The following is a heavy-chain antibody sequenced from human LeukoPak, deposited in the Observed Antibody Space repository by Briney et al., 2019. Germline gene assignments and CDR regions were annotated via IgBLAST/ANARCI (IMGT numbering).Heavy chain of an antibody. CDR3: AKACGGTCYDAFDI. CDR1: GFIFDDYA. J-gene: IGHJ3*02. V-gene: IGHV3-9*03. Sequence: GRSLRLSCATSGFIFDDYAMHWVRQAPGKCLERVSGISWNSGSIGYADSVKGRFTISRDNAKNSLYLQMNSLRAEDMALYCCAKACGGTCYDAFDIWGQGTMVTVSS. CDR2: ISWNSGSI. D-gene: IGHD2-15*01.